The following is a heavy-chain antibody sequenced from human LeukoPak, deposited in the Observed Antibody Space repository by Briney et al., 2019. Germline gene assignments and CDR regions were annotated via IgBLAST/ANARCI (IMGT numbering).Heavy chain of an antibody. D-gene: IGHD2-21*02. V-gene: IGHV4-34*01. CDR1: GGSFSGYY. Sequence: SETLSLTCAVYGGSFSGYYWSWIRQPPGKGLEWIGEINHSGSTNYNPSLKSRVTISVDTSKNQFSLKLSSVTAADTAVYYCARAGVTAIRNYFDYWGQGTLVTVSS. CDR2: INHSGST. J-gene: IGHJ4*02. CDR3: ARAGVTAIRNYFDY.